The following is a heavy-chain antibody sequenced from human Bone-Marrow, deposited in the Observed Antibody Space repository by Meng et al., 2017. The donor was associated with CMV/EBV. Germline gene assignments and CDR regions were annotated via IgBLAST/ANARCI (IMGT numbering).Heavy chain of an antibody. CDR3: ARQRGTAMVVVEYYFDY. Sequence: ASVKVSCKASGYTFTSYGISWVRQAPGQGLEWMGRISAYNGNTNYAQKLQGRVTMTTDTSTSTAYMELRSLRSDDTAVYYCARQRGTAMVVVEYYFDYWGQGTLVTVSS. D-gene: IGHD5-18*01. J-gene: IGHJ4*02. V-gene: IGHV1-18*01. CDR2: ISAYNGNT. CDR1: GYTFTSYG.